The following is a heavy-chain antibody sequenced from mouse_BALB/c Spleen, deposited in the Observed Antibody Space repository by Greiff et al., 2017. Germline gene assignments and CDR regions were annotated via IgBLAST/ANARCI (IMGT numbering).Heavy chain of an antibody. J-gene: IGHJ3*01. CDR3: ARAYGT. CDR2: ISYDGSN. V-gene: IGHV3-6*02. D-gene: IGHD2-1*01. CDR1: GYSITSGYY. Sequence: EVKLVESGPGLVKPSQSLSLTCSVTGYSITSGYYWNWIRQFPGNKLEWMGYISYDGSNNYNPSLKNRISITRDTSKNQFFLKLNSVTTEDTATYYCARAYGTWGQGTLVTVSA.